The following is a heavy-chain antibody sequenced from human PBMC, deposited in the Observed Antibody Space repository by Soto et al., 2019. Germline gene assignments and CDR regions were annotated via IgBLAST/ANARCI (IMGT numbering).Heavy chain of an antibody. D-gene: IGHD2-15*01. Sequence: QVQLVQSGAEVKNPGASVKVSCKASGYTFTTYYMHWLRQARGQGLEWMGIITPIDGSTRYDQKFKDRVTMTRDRSRGTVYMNLSSLRSEAPPVFSCARAVSTKTPPLDSWGRETWFTVS. V-gene: IGHV1-46*01. J-gene: IGHJ5*01. CDR2: ITPIDGST. CDR1: GYTFTTYY. CDR3: ARAVSTKTPPLDS.